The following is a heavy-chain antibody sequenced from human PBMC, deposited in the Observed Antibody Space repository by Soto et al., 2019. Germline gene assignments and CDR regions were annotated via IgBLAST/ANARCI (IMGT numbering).Heavy chain of an antibody. J-gene: IGHJ6*02. CDR3: AKDGGITIFGVVTTNYYYYGMDV. CDR2: ISYDGSNK. Sequence: VGSLSLSCAASGFSFRSYGMNWVRQAPGKGLERVAVISYDGSNKYYADSVKGRFTISRDNSKNTLYLQMNSLRAEDTAVYYCAKDGGITIFGVVTTNYYYYGMDVWGQGT. CDR1: GFSFRSYG. V-gene: IGHV3-30*18. D-gene: IGHD3-3*01.